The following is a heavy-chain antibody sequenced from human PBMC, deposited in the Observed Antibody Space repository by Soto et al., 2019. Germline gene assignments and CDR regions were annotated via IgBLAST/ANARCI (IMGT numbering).Heavy chain of an antibody. V-gene: IGHV3-7*03. CDR1: GFTFNTYW. D-gene: IGHD2-8*02. CDR2: INKGGTVK. Sequence: EVLLVGPGRGLVQPGGSRRLSCAASGFTFNTYWMTWVRQAPGKGLEWVASINKGGTVKDYVQSLRDRFTISRDDIKNSLCLQMNNMRAEDTAVYYCVASTGWIFDNWGQGTLVTVSS. CDR3: VASTGWIFDN. J-gene: IGHJ4*02.